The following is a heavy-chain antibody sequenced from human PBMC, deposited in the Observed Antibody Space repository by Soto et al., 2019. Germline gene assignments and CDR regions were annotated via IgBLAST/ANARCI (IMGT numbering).Heavy chain of an antibody. D-gene: IGHD3-3*01. J-gene: IGHJ5*02. Sequence: ASVKVSCKASGGTFSSYTISWVRQAPGQGLEWMGRIIPILGIANYAQKFQGRVTITADKSTSTAYMELSSLRSEDTAVYYCARAGDFWSERNWFDPWGQGTLVTVSS. CDR3: ARAGDFWSERNWFDP. V-gene: IGHV1-69*02. CDR1: GGTFSSYT. CDR2: IIPILGIA.